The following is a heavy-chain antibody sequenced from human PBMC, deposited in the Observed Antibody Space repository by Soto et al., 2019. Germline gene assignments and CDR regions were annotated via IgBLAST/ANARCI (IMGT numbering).Heavy chain of an antibody. CDR3: ARSLSYCISTSCEEYYYYGMDV. CDR2: IYPGDSDT. Sequence: PGESLKISCKGSGYSFTSYLSGWVRQMPGKGLEWMGIIYPGDSDTRYSPSFQGQVTISADKSISTAYLQWSSLKASDTAMYYCARSLSYCISTSCEEYYYYGMDVWGQGTTVTVSS. D-gene: IGHD2-2*01. V-gene: IGHV5-51*01. CDR1: GYSFTSYL. J-gene: IGHJ6*02.